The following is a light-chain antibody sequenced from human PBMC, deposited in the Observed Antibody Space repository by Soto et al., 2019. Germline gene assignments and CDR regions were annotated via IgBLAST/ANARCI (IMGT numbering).Light chain of an antibody. CDR3: QQYNNYPLT. CDR1: QTISSW. V-gene: IGKV1-5*01. CDR2: DAS. J-gene: IGKJ4*01. Sequence: DIQMTQSPCTLSASVGDRVTITCRASQTISSWLAWYQQKPGQAPKVLIYDASTWAGGVPSRFSGRRSGTDFTLTISRLQPSDFATYYCQQYNNYPLTFGGGTKVDIK.